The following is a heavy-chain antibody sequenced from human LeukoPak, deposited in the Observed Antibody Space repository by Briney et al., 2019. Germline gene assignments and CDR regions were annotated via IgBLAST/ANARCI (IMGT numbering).Heavy chain of an antibody. D-gene: IGHD3-9*01. CDR3: ARALGSFDWLPFFDY. V-gene: IGHV4-34*01. CDR1: GGSFSGYY. J-gene: IGHJ4*02. Sequence: SETLSLTCAVYGGSFSGYYWGWIRQPPGKGLEWIGNIYHSGITYYTPSLKSRVTISVDTSKKQVFLKLSSVTAADTAVYYCARALGSFDWLPFFDYWGQGTLVTVPS. CDR2: IYHSGIT.